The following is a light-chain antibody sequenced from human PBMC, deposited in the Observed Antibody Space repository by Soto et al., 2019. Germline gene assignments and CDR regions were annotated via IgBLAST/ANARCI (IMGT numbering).Light chain of an antibody. CDR2: LNSDGSH. Sequence: QPVLTQSPSASASLGASVKLTCTLSSGHSSYAIAWHQQQPEKGPRYLMKLNSDGSHSKGDGIPDRFSGSSSGAERYLTISNLQSEDEADYYCQTWGTGIRVFGGGPKLTVL. CDR1: SGHSSYA. J-gene: IGLJ2*01. V-gene: IGLV4-69*01. CDR3: QTWGTGIRV.